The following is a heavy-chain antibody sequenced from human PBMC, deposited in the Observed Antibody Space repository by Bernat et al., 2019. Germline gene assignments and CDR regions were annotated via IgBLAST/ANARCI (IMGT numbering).Heavy chain of an antibody. CDR3: ARGSFGELYGMDV. CDR2: IKQDESEK. V-gene: IGHV3-7*03. J-gene: IGHJ6*02. D-gene: IGHD3-10*01. Sequence: EVQLVESGGGLVQPGGSLRLSCAASGFTFNNYFMSWVRQAPGKGLEWVADIKQDESEKYYVDSVKGRFTISRDNAMNSLFLQMNSLKAEDTAVYYCARGSFGELYGMDVWGQGTMVTVSS. CDR1: GFTFNNYF.